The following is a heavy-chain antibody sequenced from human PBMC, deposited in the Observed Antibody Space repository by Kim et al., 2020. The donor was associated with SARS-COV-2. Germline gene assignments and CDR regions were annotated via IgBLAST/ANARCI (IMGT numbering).Heavy chain of an antibody. V-gene: IGHV3-7*03. CDR2: INRGGSAK. CDR3: ASGGAFDY. J-gene: IGHJ4*02. Sequence: GGSLRLSCAASGFTFSSYCMSWVRQAPGKGLEWVADINRGGSAKYYVDSVKGRFTISRDNAKNPLYLQMNSLRAEDTAVYYCASGGAFDYWGQGTLVTVSS. CDR1: GFTFSSYC.